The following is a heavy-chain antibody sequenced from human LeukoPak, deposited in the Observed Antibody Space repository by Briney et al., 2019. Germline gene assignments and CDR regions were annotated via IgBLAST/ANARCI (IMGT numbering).Heavy chain of an antibody. Sequence: GGSLRLSCAASRFTFSSYSMNWVRQAPGKGLEWVSYISSRSGTIYYADSVRGRFTISRDNAKSSLYLQMNSLRDEDTAVYYCARDRGDSSGPRGRFDYWGQGTLVTVSS. D-gene: IGHD6-25*01. V-gene: IGHV3-48*02. CDR3: ARDRGDSSGPRGRFDY. J-gene: IGHJ4*02. CDR1: RFTFSSYS. CDR2: ISSRSGTI.